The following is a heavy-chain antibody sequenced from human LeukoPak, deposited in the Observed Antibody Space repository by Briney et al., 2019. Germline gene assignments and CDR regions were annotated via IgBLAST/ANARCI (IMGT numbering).Heavy chain of an antibody. CDR1: GFTFSSYW. V-gene: IGHV2-70*11. J-gene: IGHJ4*02. Sequence: LRLSCTASGFTFSSYWMSWIRQPPGKALEWLARIDWDDDKYYSTSLKTRLTISKDTSKNQVVLTMTNMDPVDTATYYCARRGPNGYEFYVHWGQGTLVTVSS. D-gene: IGHD5-12*01. CDR2: IDWDDDK. CDR3: ARRGPNGYEFYVH.